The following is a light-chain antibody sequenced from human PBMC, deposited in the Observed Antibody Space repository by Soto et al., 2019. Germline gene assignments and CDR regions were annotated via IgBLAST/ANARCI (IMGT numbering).Light chain of an antibody. J-gene: IGKJ1*01. CDR2: AAS. CDR1: QTIMTY. CDR3: QQSYNSPQP. Sequence: DIQMTQSPSSLSASVGDEVTITCRASQTIMTYLNWYQLKPGKPPRLLIYAASSLQSGVPSRFSGSGSGTDFTLTISSLQPEDFATYSCQQSYNSPQPFGQGTKVEI. V-gene: IGKV1-39*01.